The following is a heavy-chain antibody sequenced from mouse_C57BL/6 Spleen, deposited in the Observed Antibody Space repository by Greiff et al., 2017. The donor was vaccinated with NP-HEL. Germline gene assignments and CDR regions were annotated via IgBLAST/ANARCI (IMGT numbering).Heavy chain of an antibody. Sequence: VQLQQSGPELVKPGASVKISCKASGYAFSSSWMNWVKQRPGKGLEWIGRIYPGDGDTNYNGKFKGKATLTADKSSSTAYMQLSSLTSEDSAVYFCAPCTTPLDYWGQGTTLTVSS. CDR2: IYPGDGDT. CDR3: APCTTPLDY. CDR1: GYAFSSSW. D-gene: IGHD1-1*01. V-gene: IGHV1-82*01. J-gene: IGHJ2*01.